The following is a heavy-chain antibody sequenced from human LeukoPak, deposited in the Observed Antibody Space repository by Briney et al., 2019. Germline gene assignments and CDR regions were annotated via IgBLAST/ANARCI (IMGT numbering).Heavy chain of an antibody. CDR2: IYYSGST. Sequence: SETLSLTCTVCGGSISDYFWSWIRQPGGKGLEWIGYIYYSGSTNYKPSLQSRVTISLDMSKNRFSLKLSTVTAAGPGVYFCSGVPTITVSRTTRFDYCGQGTLVTDSS. V-gene: IGHV4-59*01. CDR1: GGSISDYF. CDR3: SGVPTITVSRTTRFDY. J-gene: IGHJ4*02. D-gene: IGHD5-24*01.